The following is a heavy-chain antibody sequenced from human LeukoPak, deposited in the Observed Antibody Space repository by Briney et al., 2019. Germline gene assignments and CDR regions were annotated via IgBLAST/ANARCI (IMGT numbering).Heavy chain of an antibody. D-gene: IGHD1-1*01. CDR2: ISSSSSSI. CDR1: GFTFSSYN. Sequence: GGSLRLSCAAAGFTFSSYNMNWVRQAPGKGLEWVSYISSSSSSIYYADSVKGRFTISRDNAKNSLYLQMNSLRAEDTAVYYCARDRLPNSVWGQGTLVTVSS. V-gene: IGHV3-48*01. CDR3: ARDRLPNSV. J-gene: IGHJ4*02.